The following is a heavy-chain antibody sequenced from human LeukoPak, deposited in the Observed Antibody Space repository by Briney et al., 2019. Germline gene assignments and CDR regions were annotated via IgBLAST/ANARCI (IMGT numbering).Heavy chain of an antibody. V-gene: IGHV3-30-3*01. CDR1: GFTFSSYA. CDR3: ARKRWLPLDY. CDR2: ISYDGSNK. D-gene: IGHD5-24*01. J-gene: IGHJ4*02. Sequence: GGSLRLSCAASGFTFSSYAMHWVRQAPGKGLEWVAVISYDGSNKYYADSVKGRFTISRDNSKNTLYLQMNSLRAEDTAVYYCARKRWLPLDYWGQGTLVTVSS.